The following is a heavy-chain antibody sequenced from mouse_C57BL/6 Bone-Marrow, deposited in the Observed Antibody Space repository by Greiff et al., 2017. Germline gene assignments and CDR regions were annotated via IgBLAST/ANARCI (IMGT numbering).Heavy chain of an antibody. CDR2: IDPEDGET. V-gene: IGHV14-2*01. Sequence: EVKLMESGAELVKPGASVKLSCTASGFNIKDYYMHWVKQRTEQGLEWIGRIDPEDGETKYAPKFQGKATITADTSSNTAYLQLSSLTSEDTAVYYWALYGSSSYYFDYWGQGTTLTVSS. J-gene: IGHJ2*01. CDR3: ALYGSSSYYFDY. D-gene: IGHD1-1*01. CDR1: GFNIKDYY.